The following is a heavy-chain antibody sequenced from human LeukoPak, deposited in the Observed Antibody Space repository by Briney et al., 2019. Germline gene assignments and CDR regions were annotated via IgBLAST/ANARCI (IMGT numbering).Heavy chain of an antibody. V-gene: IGHV4-30-2*01. CDR3: AREGSAGHLDY. CDR2: IYHSGST. Sequence: SETLSLTCAVSGGSISSGGYSWSWIRQPPGKGLEWIGYIYHSGSTYYNPSLKSRVTISVDTSKNQFSLKLSSVTAADTAVYYCAREGSAGHLDYWGQGTLVTVSS. J-gene: IGHJ4*02. D-gene: IGHD2-15*01. CDR1: GGSISSGGYS.